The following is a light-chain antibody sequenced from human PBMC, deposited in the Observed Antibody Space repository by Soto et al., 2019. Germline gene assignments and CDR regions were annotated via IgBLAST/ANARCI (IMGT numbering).Light chain of an antibody. Sequence: QSVLTQPPSASGTPGQRVTISCSGSSSKIGSNTVNWYQQLPGTAPKLLIYSNNQRPSGVPDRFSGSKSGTSASLAISGLQSEDEADYYCAAWDDSLNGPLVFGGGTKLTVL. V-gene: IGLV1-44*01. CDR2: SNN. J-gene: IGLJ2*01. CDR1: SSKIGSNT. CDR3: AAWDDSLNGPLV.